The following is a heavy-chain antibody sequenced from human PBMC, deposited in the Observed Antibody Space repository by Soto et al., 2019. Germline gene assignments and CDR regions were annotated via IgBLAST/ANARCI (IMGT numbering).Heavy chain of an antibody. V-gene: IGHV3-7*01. D-gene: IGHD4-4*01. J-gene: IGHJ5*02. Sequence: EVQLVESGGGSVQPGGSLRLSCTASGFTFSDSWMTWVRQAPGKGLEWVARIKPDESEKKYADSVKGRFSISRDNVKNSMYLQMDSLRGEDTAVYYCVRGGSNYASWGQGTLVTVSS. CDR3: VRGGSNYAS. CDR1: GFTFSDSW. CDR2: IKPDESEK.